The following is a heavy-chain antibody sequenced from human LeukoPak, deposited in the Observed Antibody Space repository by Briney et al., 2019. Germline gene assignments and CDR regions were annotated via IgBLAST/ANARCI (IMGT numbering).Heavy chain of an antibody. CDR1: GFTFSSYS. V-gene: IGHV3-48*01. CDR3: ARGQSLYYYDSSGYYPFDY. Sequence: PGGSLRLSCAASGFTFSSYSMNWVRQAPGKGLEWVSYISSSSSTIYYADSVKGRFTISRDNAKNSLYLQMKSLRAEDTAVYYCARGQSLYYYDSSGYYPFDYWGQGTLVTVSS. J-gene: IGHJ4*02. CDR2: ISSSSSTI. D-gene: IGHD3-22*01.